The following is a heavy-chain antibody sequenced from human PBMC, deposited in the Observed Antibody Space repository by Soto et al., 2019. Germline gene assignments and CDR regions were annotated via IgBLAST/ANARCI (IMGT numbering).Heavy chain of an antibody. V-gene: IGHV3-33*01. Sequence: GGALRLSCAASGFMFTNYGMHWVRRARGKGLEWVAVVWANGINNYYAAFVEGRFTISRDNSKNSLYLQMNSLRVEDAALYFCVRERRPFDAFDNWGQGTMVTVSS. CDR2: VWANGINN. CDR1: GFMFTNYG. CDR3: VRERRPFDAFDN. D-gene: IGHD6-6*01. J-gene: IGHJ3*02.